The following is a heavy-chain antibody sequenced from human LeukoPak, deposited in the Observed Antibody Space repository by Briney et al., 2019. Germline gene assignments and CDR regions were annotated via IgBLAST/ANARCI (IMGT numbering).Heavy chain of an antibody. CDR1: GGSISSYY. CDR2: IYYSGST. Sequence: SETLSLTCTVYGGSISSYYWSWIRQPPGKGLEWIGYIYYSGSTNYNPSLKSRVTISVDTSKNRFSLKLSSVTAADTAVYYCARGGGDYHFDYWGQGTLVTVSS. D-gene: IGHD2-21*02. CDR3: ARGGGDYHFDY. J-gene: IGHJ4*02. V-gene: IGHV4-59*01.